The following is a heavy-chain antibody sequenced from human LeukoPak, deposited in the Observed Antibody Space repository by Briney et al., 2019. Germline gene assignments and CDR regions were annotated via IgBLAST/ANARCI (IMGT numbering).Heavy chain of an antibody. CDR3: ARIRLDYSETRIDSFDI. D-gene: IGHD3-22*01. V-gene: IGHV3-53*04. J-gene: IGHJ3*02. CDR1: GFIVSSNY. Sequence: GGSLRLSYAASGFIVSSNYMSWVRQAPGKGLEWVSSTYSGGSTYYADSVKGRYTISRHNPNTLCLQMNSLKTEDTAVYYCARIRLDYSETRIDSFDIWGQGTMITVSS. CDR2: TYSGGST.